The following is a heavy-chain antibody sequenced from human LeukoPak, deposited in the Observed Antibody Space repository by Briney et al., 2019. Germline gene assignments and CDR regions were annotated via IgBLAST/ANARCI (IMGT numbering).Heavy chain of an antibody. D-gene: IGHD6-19*01. V-gene: IGHV1-18*01. CDR1: DYTFTSYG. J-gene: IGHJ4*02. Sequence: ASVKVSCKASDYTFTSYGISWVRQAPGQGLEWMGWISAYNGNTNYAQKLQGRVTMTIDTSTSTAYMELRSLRSDDTAVYYCARGPLGSGWYRFDYWGQGTLVTVSS. CDR3: ARGPLGSGWYRFDY. CDR2: ISAYNGNT.